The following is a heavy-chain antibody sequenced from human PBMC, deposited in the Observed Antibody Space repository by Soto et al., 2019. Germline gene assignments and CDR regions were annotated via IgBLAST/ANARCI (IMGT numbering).Heavy chain of an antibody. V-gene: IGHV3-74*01. J-gene: IGHJ6*01. CDR2: VNFDGRTT. CDR1: GFTFSDHW. Sequence: EVQLVESGGGLVQPGGSLRVSCAASGFTFSDHWMHWVRQVPGKGLVWVSRVNFDGRTTNYADSVKGRFTISRDKAKNEVYLQMNSLRVEDTGVYYCGRGIQIDYGVDDWGQGTTVTVSS. D-gene: IGHD5-18*01. CDR3: GRGIQIDYGVDD.